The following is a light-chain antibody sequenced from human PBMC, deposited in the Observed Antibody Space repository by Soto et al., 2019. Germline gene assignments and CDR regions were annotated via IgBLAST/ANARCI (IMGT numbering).Light chain of an antibody. V-gene: IGLV1-40*01. CDR3: CSYAGSSTYV. Sequence: QSVLTQPPSVSGAPGQRVTISCTGSSSNIGAGYDVHWYQQLPGRAPKLLIYGNTNRPSGVPDRFSGSKSGNTASLTISGLQAEDEADYYCCSYAGSSTYVFGTGTKLTVL. CDR1: SSNIGAGYD. CDR2: GNT. J-gene: IGLJ1*01.